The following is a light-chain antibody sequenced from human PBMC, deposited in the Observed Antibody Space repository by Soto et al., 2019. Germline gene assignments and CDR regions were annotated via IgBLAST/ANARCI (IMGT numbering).Light chain of an antibody. CDR3: ASNFGLNTYV. V-gene: IGLV2-23*02. CDR2: EVF. Sequence: QSALTQPASVSGSPGQSITISCTGTSSDVGTYNLVSWYQLHPGKVPKLIIYEVFKRPSGVSDRFSGSKSGNTASLTISGLQAEDEAHYQCASNFGLNTYVFGTGTKVTVL. J-gene: IGLJ1*01. CDR1: SSDVGTYNL.